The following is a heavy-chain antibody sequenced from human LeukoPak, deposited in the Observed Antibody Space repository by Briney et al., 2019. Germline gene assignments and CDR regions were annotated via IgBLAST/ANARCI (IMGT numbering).Heavy chain of an antibody. V-gene: IGHV4-59*08. D-gene: IGHD3-22*01. CDR3: ARHYDSSGYWYYFDY. CDR2: VYYSGSS. J-gene: IGHJ4*02. Sequence: GGSXXSYYWSWIRQPPGKGLDWIGYVYYSGSSNYNPSLKSRVTISVDTSKNQFSLRLSSATAADTAVYYCARHYDSSGYWYYFDYWGQGALVTVSS. CDR1: GGSXXSYY.